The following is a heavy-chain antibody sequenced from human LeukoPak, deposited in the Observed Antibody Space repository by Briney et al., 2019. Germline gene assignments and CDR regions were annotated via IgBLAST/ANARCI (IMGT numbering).Heavy chain of an antibody. CDR3: ARDDEITFGTVN. Sequence: GGSLRLSCAASGFTFSNYWMTWVRQAPGKGLEWVANIKEDGSEKYYVDSVKGRFTISRDIAKKSLYLEMNSLRAEDTAVYYCARDDEITFGTVNWGQGTLVTVSS. D-gene: IGHD3-16*01. CDR1: GFTFSNYW. CDR2: IKEDGSEK. V-gene: IGHV3-7*01. J-gene: IGHJ4*02.